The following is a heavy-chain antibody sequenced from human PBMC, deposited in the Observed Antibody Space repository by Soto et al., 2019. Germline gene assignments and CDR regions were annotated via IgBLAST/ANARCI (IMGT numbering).Heavy chain of an antibody. D-gene: IGHD1-26*01. V-gene: IGHV1-58*01. Sequence: QMQLVQSGPEVKKPGTSVKVSCKTSGFTFSSSAVHWVRQARGHRLQWIGWIDVGSANANYAQMLQERVTMSRDMSTSTAYMELSSLRPEDTAVYSCAAAVGGYISGLARHWGSGTLVTVAS. CDR1: GFTFSSSA. CDR3: AAAVGGYISGLARH. CDR2: IDVGSANA. J-gene: IGHJ4*02.